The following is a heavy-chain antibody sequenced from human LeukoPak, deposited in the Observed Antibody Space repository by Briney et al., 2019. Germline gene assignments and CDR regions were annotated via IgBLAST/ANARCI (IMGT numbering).Heavy chain of an antibody. D-gene: IGHD3-10*01. CDR1: GFTFSSHW. J-gene: IGHJ4*02. V-gene: IGHV3-7*05. CDR2: IKLDGSEQ. Sequence: GRSLRLSCAASGFTFSSHWMSWVRQAPGKGLEWVANIKLDGSEQHYVDSVKGRFTVSRDNAENSLYVQMNSLRAEDTAVYYCARWYYGSGSWVLDYWGQGTLVTVSS. CDR3: ARWYYGSGSWVLDY.